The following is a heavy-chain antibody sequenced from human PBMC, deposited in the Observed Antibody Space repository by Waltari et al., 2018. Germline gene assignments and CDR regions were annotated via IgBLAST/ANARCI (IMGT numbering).Heavy chain of an antibody. J-gene: IGHJ4*02. Sequence: EVQLVESGGGLVQPGGSLRLSCAASGFTVSSNSMSWVRQAPGKGLEWVSVIYSGGSTYYADSVKGRFTISRDNSKNTLYLQMNSLRAEDTAVYYCARDHRLGELSLFDYWGQGTLVTVSS. CDR3: ARDHRLGELSLFDY. CDR2: IYSGGST. CDR1: GFTVSSNS. V-gene: IGHV3-66*02. D-gene: IGHD3-16*02.